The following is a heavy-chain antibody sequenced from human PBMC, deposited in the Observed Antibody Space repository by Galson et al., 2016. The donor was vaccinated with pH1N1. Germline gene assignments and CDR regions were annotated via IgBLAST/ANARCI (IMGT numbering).Heavy chain of an antibody. CDR3: ARNGRYGHCGSGNCYPAEDFQY. Sequence: SLRLSCAASGFTFTDYYMSWIRQAPGKGLEWIAYISSSGSYINYADSVKGRFTVSRDHANRSLWLQLNSLTVEDTAVYFCARNGRYGHCGSGNCYPAEDFQYWGRGTLVSVSS. J-gene: IGHJ1*01. D-gene: IGHD2-15*01. V-gene: IGHV3-11*06. CDR2: ISSSGSYI. CDR1: GFTFTDYY.